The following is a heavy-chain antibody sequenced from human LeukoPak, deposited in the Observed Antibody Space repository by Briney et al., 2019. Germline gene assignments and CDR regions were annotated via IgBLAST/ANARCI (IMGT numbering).Heavy chain of an antibody. CDR3: AKDSGWITGTTGIDY. D-gene: IGHD1-20*01. CDR1: GFTFDDYA. CDR2: ISWNSGST. J-gene: IGHJ4*02. Sequence: GGSLRLSCAASGFTFDDYAMHWVRQAPGKGLEWVSGISWNSGSTYYADSVKGRFTISRDNSKNSLYLQMNSLRAEDTALYYCAKDSGWITGTTGIDYWGQGTLVTVSS. V-gene: IGHV3-43D*03.